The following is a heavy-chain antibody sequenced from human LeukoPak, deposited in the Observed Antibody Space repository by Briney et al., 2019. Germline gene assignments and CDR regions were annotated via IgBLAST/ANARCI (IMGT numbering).Heavy chain of an antibody. CDR3: AKGPPLDY. CDR2: IGGSGGPT. Sequence: GGSLRLSCVASGFTFSTYAMTWVRQAPGKGLEWVSAIGGSGGPTKYADSVKGRFTISRDNSKNTLYLQMNGLRAEDAAVYYCAKGPPLDYWGQGTLVTVSS. CDR1: GFTFSTYA. J-gene: IGHJ4*02. V-gene: IGHV3-23*01.